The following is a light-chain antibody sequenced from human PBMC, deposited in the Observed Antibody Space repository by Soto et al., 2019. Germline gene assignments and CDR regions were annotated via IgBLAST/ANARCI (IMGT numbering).Light chain of an antibody. CDR3: QRRSSWIT. Sequence: IVLTQSPTTLSLWPGETAVLSCRARQSISSSLSWYQQRPGQAPRLLIYDASNRAPGIPARFSGSGSGTVVTLTISSREPEDFALYYCQRRSSWITFDQGTRLEIE. J-gene: IGKJ5*01. CDR1: QSISSS. V-gene: IGKV3-11*01. CDR2: DAS.